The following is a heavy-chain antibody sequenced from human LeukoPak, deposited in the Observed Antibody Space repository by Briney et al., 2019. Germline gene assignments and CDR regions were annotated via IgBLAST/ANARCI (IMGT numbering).Heavy chain of an antibody. J-gene: IGHJ4*02. V-gene: IGHV3-48*02. Sequence: GGSLRLSCGASGFTFSSYSMNWVRQAPGKGREWVSYISSSSSTIYYADSVKGRFTISRDNAKNSLYLQMNSLRDEDTAVYYCAREWVATYYYDSSGFDYWGQGTLVTVSS. D-gene: IGHD3-22*01. CDR3: AREWVATYYYDSSGFDY. CDR2: ISSSSSTI. CDR1: GFTFSSYS.